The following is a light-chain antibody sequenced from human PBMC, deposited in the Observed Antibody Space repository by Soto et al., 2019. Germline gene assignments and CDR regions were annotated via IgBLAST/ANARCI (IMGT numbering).Light chain of an antibody. CDR1: QSVSSN. Sequence: EIVMTQSASTLSGSPGERATLSWRASQSVSSNLAWYQQKPGQAPRLLIYDASNRATGIPARFGGSLYGTDFNLTISSLETEDFAVYYCQQRSNWPLTFGGGTKVDIK. V-gene: IGKV3-11*01. CDR2: DAS. J-gene: IGKJ4*01. CDR3: QQRSNWPLT.